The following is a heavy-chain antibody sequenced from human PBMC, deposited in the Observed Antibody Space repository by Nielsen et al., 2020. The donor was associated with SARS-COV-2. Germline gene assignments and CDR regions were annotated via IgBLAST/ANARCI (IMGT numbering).Heavy chain of an antibody. CDR2: IDPSDSYT. CDR3: ARAPILRPSHYYYYMDV. V-gene: IGHV5-10-1*01. CDR1: GYSFTSYW. Sequence: GESLKISCKGSGYSFTSYWISWVRQMPGKGLEWMGRIDPSDSYTNYSPSFQGHVTISADKSISTAYLQWSSLKASDTAMYYCARAPILRPSHYYYYMDVWGKGTTVTVSS. J-gene: IGHJ6*03. D-gene: IGHD4-17*01.